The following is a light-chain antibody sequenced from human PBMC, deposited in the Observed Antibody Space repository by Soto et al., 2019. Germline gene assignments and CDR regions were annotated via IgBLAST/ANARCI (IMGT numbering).Light chain of an antibody. CDR2: DND. V-gene: IGLV1-51*01. CDR1: SSNIGNNY. CDR3: ATWDSSLGAVV. Sequence: QSVLTQPPSVSAAPGQKVTISCSGSSSNIGNNYVSWYQQLPGTAPRLLIFDNDRRFSGIPDRVSASKSDTSATLGITGLQTGDEADYYCATWDSSLGAVVFGGGTKLTFL. J-gene: IGLJ2*01.